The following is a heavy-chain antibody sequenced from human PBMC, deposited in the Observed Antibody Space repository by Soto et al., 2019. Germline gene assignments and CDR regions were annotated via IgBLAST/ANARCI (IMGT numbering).Heavy chain of an antibody. D-gene: IGHD1-20*01. CDR3: AREQNKWKL. CDR1: AVSITNYY. Sequence: SEAQSVTCSVSAVSITNYYWTWIRHPPGKGLEWIGYVYHTGNTYYNPSLKSRVTISLDTSKNQVSLRLTSVTAADTAVYYCAREQNKWKLWGKPTLVTVSS. J-gene: IGHJ4*02. V-gene: IGHV4-59*01. CDR2: VYHTGNT.